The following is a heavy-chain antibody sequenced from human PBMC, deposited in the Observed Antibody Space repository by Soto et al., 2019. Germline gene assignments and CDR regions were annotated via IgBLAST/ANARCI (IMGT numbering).Heavy chain of an antibody. CDR3: ARGGVGATDSYYGMDV. Sequence: QVQLVQSGAEVEKPGASVKVSCKASGYTFTSYDINWVRQAPGQGLEWMGWISAQNGNTNYAQRLQGRVTMTTDASTSTASMELRSLRSDDTAVYYCARGGVGATDSYYGMDVWGQGTTVTVSS. CDR1: GYTFTSYD. J-gene: IGHJ6*02. CDR2: ISAQNGNT. D-gene: IGHD1-26*01. V-gene: IGHV1-18*01.